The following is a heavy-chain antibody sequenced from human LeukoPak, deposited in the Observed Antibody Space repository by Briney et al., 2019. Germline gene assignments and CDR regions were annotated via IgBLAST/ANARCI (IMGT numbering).Heavy chain of an antibody. CDR1: GFTFINYA. D-gene: IGHD6-19*01. CDR2: IRYDGSSK. V-gene: IGHV3-30*02. CDR3: AKDLLVRHSSGWGIDY. Sequence: GGSLRLSCAASGFTFINYAMHWVRQAPGKGLEGVAFIRYDGSSKYYADSVKGRFTISRDKSKNTLYLQMNSLRVEDTAVYYCAKDLLVRHSSGWGIDYWGQGTLVTVSS. J-gene: IGHJ4*02.